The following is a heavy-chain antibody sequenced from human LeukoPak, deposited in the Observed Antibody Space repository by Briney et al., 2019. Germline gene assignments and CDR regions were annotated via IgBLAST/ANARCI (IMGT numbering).Heavy chain of an antibody. CDR1: DYSLSSGYY. V-gene: IGHV4-34*01. J-gene: IGHJ4*02. Sequence: SETLSLTCTVSDYSLSSGYYWSWIRQPPGRGLQWIGEINHSGSTNYNPSLKSRVTISVDTSKNQFSLKLSSVTAADTAVYYCARHEAYYYDRSAYSPFDYWGQGTLVTVSS. CDR2: INHSGST. CDR3: ARHEAYYYDRSAYSPFDY. D-gene: IGHD3-22*01.